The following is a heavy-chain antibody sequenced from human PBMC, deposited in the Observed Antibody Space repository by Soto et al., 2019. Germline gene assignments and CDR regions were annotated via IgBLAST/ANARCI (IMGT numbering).Heavy chain of an antibody. J-gene: IGHJ4*02. Sequence: QVQLVQSGAEVKNPGASVKVSCKASGYTFTNYYIHWVRQAPGQGLEWMAIINPSGGSPNYAQKFQGRVTLARDTFTNTVYMELSSLRSEDTAIYYCARGLAAGDYWGQGTLVTVSS. V-gene: IGHV1-46*01. CDR2: INPSGGSP. D-gene: IGHD6-13*01. CDR3: ARGLAAGDY. CDR1: GYTFTNYY.